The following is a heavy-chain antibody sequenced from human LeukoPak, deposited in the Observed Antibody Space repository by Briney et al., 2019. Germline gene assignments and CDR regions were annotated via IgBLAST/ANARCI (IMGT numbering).Heavy chain of an antibody. Sequence: GGSLRLSCAASGFTVSSNYMSWVRQAPGKGLEWVSAISGSGGSTYYADSVKGRFTISRVNSKNTLYLQMNSLRAEDTAVYYCAKLSSSSWYLNWFDPWGQGTLVTVSS. D-gene: IGHD6-13*01. CDR1: GFTVSSNY. CDR3: AKLSSSSWYLNWFDP. CDR2: ISGSGGST. V-gene: IGHV3-23*01. J-gene: IGHJ5*02.